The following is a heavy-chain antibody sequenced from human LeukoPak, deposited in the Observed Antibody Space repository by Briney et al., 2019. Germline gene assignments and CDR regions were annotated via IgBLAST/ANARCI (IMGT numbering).Heavy chain of an antibody. CDR1: GYTFTSYA. V-gene: IGHV7-4-1*02. D-gene: IGHD4-23*01. CDR3: ARDRRWRTERSDAFDI. Sequence: PGGSLRLSCAASGYTFTSYAMNWVRQAPGQGLEWMGWINTNTGNPTYAQGFTGRFVFSLDTSVSTAYLQISSLKAEDTAVYYCARDRRWRTERSDAFDIWGQGTMVTVSS. J-gene: IGHJ3*02. CDR2: INTNTGNP.